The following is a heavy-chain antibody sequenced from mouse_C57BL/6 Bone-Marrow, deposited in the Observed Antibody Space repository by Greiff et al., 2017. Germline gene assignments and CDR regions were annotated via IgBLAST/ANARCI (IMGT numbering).Heavy chain of an antibody. D-gene: IGHD1-1*01. CDR1: GYTFTSYG. J-gene: IGHJ2*01. V-gene: IGHV1-81*01. CDR3: SRASYITTVGDFDY. CDR2: IYPRSGNT. Sequence: QVQLQQSGAELARPGASVKLSCKASGYTFTSYGISWVKQRTGQGLEWIGEIYPRSGNTYYHEKFKGKGTLTADKSSSTAYMELRSLTSEDYAVYFCSRASYITTVGDFDYWGQGTTLTVSA.